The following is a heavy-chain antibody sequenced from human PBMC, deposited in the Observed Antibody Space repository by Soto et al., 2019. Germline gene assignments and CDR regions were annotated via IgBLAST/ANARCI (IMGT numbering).Heavy chain of an antibody. CDR1: GYSFTSYW. V-gene: IGHV5-51*01. Sequence: GESLKISCQGSGYSFTSYWIGWVRQTPGKGLEWMGMIYPGDSDTRYSPSFQGQVTISADKSISAAFLQWSSLKASDTAMYYCVGPFDSSGWYDYWGQGTRVTVSS. CDR3: VGPFDSSGWYDY. D-gene: IGHD6-19*01. CDR2: IYPGDSDT. J-gene: IGHJ4*02.